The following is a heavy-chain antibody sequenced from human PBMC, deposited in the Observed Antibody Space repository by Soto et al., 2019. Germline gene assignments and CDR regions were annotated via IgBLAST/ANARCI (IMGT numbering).Heavy chain of an antibody. D-gene: IGHD3-22*01. V-gene: IGHV3-30*18. Sequence: QVQLVESGGGVVQPGRSLRLSCAASGFTFSSYGMHWVRQAPGKGLEWVAVISYDGSNKYYADSVKSRFTISRDNSKNSLYLQMNSLSAEDTGVYYCAKDMWEPAITMIVVVITTGGMDVWGQGTTVTVSS. CDR1: GFTFSSYG. CDR2: ISYDGSNK. CDR3: AKDMWEPAITMIVVVITTGGMDV. J-gene: IGHJ6*02.